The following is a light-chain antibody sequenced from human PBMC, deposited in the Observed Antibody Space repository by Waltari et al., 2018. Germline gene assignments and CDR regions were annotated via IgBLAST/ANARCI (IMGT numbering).Light chain of an antibody. J-gene: IGKJ4*01. V-gene: IGKV1-9*01. Sequence: DIQLTQSPSFLSASVGDRVTITCRASQGIGSYLAWYQQKPGKAPTLLIYAASTLQSGVPSRFSRSYSGTEFTLTISSLQPEDFASYFCQQLHSYPLTFGGGTKMEI. CDR1: QGIGSY. CDR2: AAS. CDR3: QQLHSYPLT.